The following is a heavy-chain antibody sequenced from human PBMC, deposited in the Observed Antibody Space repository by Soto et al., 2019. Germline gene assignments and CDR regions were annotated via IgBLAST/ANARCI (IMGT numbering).Heavy chain of an antibody. D-gene: IGHD6-19*01. CDR1: VVSISSGDYS. Sequence: SETLSLTCAFSVVSISSGDYSCSWIRQPPGKGLEWIGYIFHSGSTHYNSSLKSRVAMSVDRSQNQFSLRLNSVTAADTALYYCARVWLKVLVFDIWGQGTMVTVSS. CDR2: IFHSGST. CDR3: ARVWLKVLVFDI. J-gene: IGHJ3*02. V-gene: IGHV4-30-2*01.